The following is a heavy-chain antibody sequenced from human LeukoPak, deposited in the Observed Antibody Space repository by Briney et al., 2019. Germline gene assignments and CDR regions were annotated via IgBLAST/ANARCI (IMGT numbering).Heavy chain of an antibody. CDR2: ISGSGDST. CDR1: GFTFSTYA. J-gene: IGHJ4*02. Sequence: GGSLRLSCAASGFTFSTYAMSWVRQPPGKELEWVSVISGSGDSTYYADSVKGRFTISRDNSKNTLYLQMNSLRAEDTAVFYCAKARATGVDPNGIDYWGQGTLVTVSS. CDR3: AKARATGVDPNGIDY. D-gene: IGHD1-26*01. V-gene: IGHV3-23*01.